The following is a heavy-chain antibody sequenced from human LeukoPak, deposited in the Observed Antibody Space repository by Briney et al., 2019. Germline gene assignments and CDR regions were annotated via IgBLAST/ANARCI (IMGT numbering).Heavy chain of an antibody. CDR1: GFTFSNAW. CDR3: ATPPTVTRNY. V-gene: IGHV3-23*01. Sequence: GGSLRLSCAASGFTFSNAWMSWVRQAPGKGLECISGFSGSGGRTFYADSVKGRFTISRDNSKNTLYLQMNSLRAEDTAVYYCATPPTVTRNYWGQGTLVTVSS. D-gene: IGHD4-17*01. CDR2: FSGSGGRT. J-gene: IGHJ4*02.